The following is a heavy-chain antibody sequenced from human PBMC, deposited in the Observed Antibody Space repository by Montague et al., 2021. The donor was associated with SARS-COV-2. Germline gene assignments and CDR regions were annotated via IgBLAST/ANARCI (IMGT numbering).Heavy chain of an antibody. CDR1: GGSFSGYY. D-gene: IGHD3-3*01. J-gene: IGHJ3*02. V-gene: IGHV4-59*01. Sequence: SQTLSLTCAVYGGSFSGYYWSWIRQPPGKGLEWIGYIYYSGSTDYNPSLKSRVTISVDTSKNQFSLKLSSVTAADTAVYYCARGRRRSITIFGVVIIDAFDIWGQGTMVTVSS. CDR2: IYYSGST. CDR3: ARGRRRSITIFGVVIIDAFDI.